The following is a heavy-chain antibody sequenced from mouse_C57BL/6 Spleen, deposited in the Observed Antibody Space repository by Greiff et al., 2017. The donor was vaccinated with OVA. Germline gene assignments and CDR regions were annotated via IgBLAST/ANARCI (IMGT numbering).Heavy chain of an antibody. J-gene: IGHJ2*01. V-gene: IGHV1-26*01. CDR1: GYTFTDYY. Sequence: VQLQQSGPELVKPGASVKISCKASGYTFTDYYMNWVKQSPGKSLEWIGDINPNNGGTSYNQKFKGKATLTVDKSSSTAYMELRSLTSEDSAVYYCAMSTTVVGQDYWGQGTTLTVSS. D-gene: IGHD1-1*01. CDR2: INPNNGGT. CDR3: AMSTTVVGQDY.